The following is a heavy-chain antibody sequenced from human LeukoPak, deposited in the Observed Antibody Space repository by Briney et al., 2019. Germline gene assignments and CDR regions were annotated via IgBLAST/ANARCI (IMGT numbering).Heavy chain of an antibody. J-gene: IGHJ4*02. CDR3: ARGGETASTKWSMIDY. CDR2: ISSFSSTI. CDR1: GFTFSTYS. D-gene: IGHD3-16*01. V-gene: IGHV3-48*01. Sequence: PGGSLRLSCAASGFTFSTYSINWVRQAPGKGLEWVSYISSFSSTIYYADSVKGRFTISRDNSRNALYLQLSSLRAEDTAVFFCARGGETASTKWSMIDYWGQGTLVTV.